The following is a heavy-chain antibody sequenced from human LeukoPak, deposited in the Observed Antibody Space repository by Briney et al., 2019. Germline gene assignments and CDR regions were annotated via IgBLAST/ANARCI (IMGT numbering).Heavy chain of an antibody. CDR1: GGSFSGYY. CDR3: AREREDGNFDY. CDR2: INHSGST. J-gene: IGHJ4*02. Sequence: SETLSLTCAVYGGSFSGYYWSWIRQPPGKGLEWIGEINHSGSTNYNPSLKSRVTISVDTSKNQFSLKLSSVTAADTAVYYCAREREDGNFDYWGQGTLVTVSS. V-gene: IGHV4-34*01.